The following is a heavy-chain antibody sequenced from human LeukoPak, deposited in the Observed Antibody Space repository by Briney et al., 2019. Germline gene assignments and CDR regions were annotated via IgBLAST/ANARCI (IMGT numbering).Heavy chain of an antibody. J-gene: IGHJ5*01. D-gene: IGHD3-22*01. CDR2: INPTGSST. CDR3: AGDSYYYDSGWFDF. CDR1: GYTFTSYF. V-gene: IGHV1-46*01. Sequence: SVKVSCKTSGYTFTSYFMHGVRQAPGQGLEWMGVINPTGSSTHNAQKFQGRVTMTRHTTTSTPDIELSSLRDKDTTLYYFAGDSYYYDSGWFDFWGRGTMVIVCS.